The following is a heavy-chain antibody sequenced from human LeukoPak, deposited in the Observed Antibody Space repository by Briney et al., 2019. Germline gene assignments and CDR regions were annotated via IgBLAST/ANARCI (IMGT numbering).Heavy chain of an antibody. D-gene: IGHD5-12*01. J-gene: IGHJ4*02. CDR3: ASGRLSVDIVATTDY. CDR2: IIPILGIA. V-gene: IGHV1-69*02. Sequence: IIPILGIANYAQKFQGRVTITADKSTSTAYMELSSLRSEDTAVYYCASGRLSVDIVATTDYWGQGTLVTVSS.